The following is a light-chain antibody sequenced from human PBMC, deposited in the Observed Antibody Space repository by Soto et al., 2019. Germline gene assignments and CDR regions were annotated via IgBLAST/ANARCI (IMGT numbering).Light chain of an antibody. CDR2: AAS. V-gene: IGKV1-39*01. CDR3: QQLNSFPRT. J-gene: IGKJ3*01. Sequence: DIQMTQSPSSLSASVGDRVTITCRASQSITTYLNWYRQKPGKAPKLLIYAASSLQSGVPSRFSGSGSETEFTLSISSLQPEDFATYFCQQLNSFPRTFGPGTKVDFK. CDR1: QSITTY.